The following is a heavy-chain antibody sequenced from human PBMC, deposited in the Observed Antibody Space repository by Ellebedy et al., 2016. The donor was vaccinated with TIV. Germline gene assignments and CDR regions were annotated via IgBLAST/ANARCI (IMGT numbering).Heavy chain of an antibody. CDR1: GYTFTSYD. Sequence: AASVKVSCKASGYTFTSYDITWVRQAPGQGLEWVGRIITMTGAANSAQKLQGRVTLTADQSTTTVYMELTSLRSDDTAVYYCGSGDTYGYFPSSWGQGTLVTVSS. CDR2: IITMTGAA. D-gene: IGHD5-18*01. J-gene: IGHJ5*02. CDR3: GSGDTYGYFPSS. V-gene: IGHV1-69*11.